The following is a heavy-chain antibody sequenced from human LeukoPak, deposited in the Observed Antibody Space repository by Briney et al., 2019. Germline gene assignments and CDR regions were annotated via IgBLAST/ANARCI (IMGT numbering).Heavy chain of an antibody. J-gene: IGHJ3*02. CDR1: RGSISSPHYY. CDR3: AGEDYFDSSGYASWRFDI. V-gene: IGHV4-61*01. D-gene: IGHD3-22*01. Sequence: SETLSLTCSVSRGSISSPHYYWGWIRQPPGKGLEWIGHIYYSGNTIYNPSLKSRVTISVDTSKNQFSLKLTSVTTADTAVYYCAGEDYFDSSGYASWRFDIWGQGTMVTVSS. CDR2: IYYSGNT.